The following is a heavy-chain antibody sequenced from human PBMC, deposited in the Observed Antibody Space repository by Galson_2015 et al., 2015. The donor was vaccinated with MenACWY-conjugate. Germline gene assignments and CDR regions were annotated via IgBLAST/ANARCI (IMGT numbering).Heavy chain of an antibody. V-gene: IGHV3-74*01. J-gene: IGHJ5*02. CDR3: ARGGQGLEAAEDNWFDP. Sequence: SLRLSCAASGFTFSSYWMHWVRQGPGKGLVWVSRINSDGSSTNYADSVKGRFTISRDNAKNTLYLQMNSLRAEDTAVYYCARGGQGLEAAEDNWFDPSGQGTLLTVSS. CDR1: GFTFSSYW. D-gene: IGHD6-13*01. CDR2: INSDGSST.